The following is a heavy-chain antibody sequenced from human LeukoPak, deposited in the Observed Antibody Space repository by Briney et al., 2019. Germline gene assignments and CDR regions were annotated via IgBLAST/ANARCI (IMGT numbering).Heavy chain of an antibody. D-gene: IGHD1-26*01. CDR3: ARGGAAAPPYYYYLDV. Sequence: GGSLRLSCAASGFTLSNNAMTWVRQTPGMGLEWVSTITGSGDASWHAESVKGRFAISRDNSKNTLYLQMNSLRAEDTAVYYCARGGAAAPPYYYYLDVWGKGTTVSVSS. CDR1: GFTLSNNA. CDR2: ITGSGDAS. V-gene: IGHV3-23*01. J-gene: IGHJ6*03.